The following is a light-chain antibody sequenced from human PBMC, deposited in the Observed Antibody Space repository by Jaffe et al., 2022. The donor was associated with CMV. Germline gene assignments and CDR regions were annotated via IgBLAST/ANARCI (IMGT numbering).Light chain of an antibody. J-gene: IGKJ1*01. V-gene: IGKV1-5*03. CDR3: QQYNSYSWT. Sequence: DIQMTQSPSTLSASEGDRVTITCRASQSIHSWLAWYQQKPGKAPKLLIYKASTLETGVPSRFSGSGSGTEFSLTISSVQPDDFATYYCQQYNSYSWTFGQGTKVEVK. CDR1: QSIHSW. CDR2: KAS.